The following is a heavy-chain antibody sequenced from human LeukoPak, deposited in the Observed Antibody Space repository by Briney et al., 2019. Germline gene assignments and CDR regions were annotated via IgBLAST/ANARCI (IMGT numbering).Heavy chain of an antibody. D-gene: IGHD3-22*01. J-gene: IGHJ6*02. V-gene: IGHV3-7*01. Sequence: PGGSLRLSCAASGFTFSSYWMSWVRQAPGKGLEWVANIKQDGSEKYYVDSVKGRFTISRDNAKNSLYLQMNSLRAEDTAVFYCAREYYYHSSGGDYYYYGMDVWGQGTTVTVSS. CDR1: GFTFSSYW. CDR2: IKQDGSEK. CDR3: AREYYYHSSGGDYYYYGMDV.